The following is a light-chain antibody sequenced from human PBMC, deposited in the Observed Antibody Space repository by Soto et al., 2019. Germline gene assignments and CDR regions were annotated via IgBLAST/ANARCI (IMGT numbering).Light chain of an antibody. CDR1: QSVSSN. V-gene: IGKV3-15*01. CDR3: QQYNSWLWT. Sequence: EIVLTQSAGTLSLSAGERATLSCGASQSVSSNLAWYQQKNGQPPRLLIYAASTRATGIAGRFSGSGYETEFNLIIRSLQSEDSAVYYCQQYNSWLWTFGQGTKVDIK. J-gene: IGKJ1*01. CDR2: AAS.